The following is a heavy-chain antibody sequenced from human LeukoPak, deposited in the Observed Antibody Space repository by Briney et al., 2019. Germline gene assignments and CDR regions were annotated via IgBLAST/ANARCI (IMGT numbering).Heavy chain of an antibody. CDR3: ARVRRYSSRPDAFDI. CDR2: IDYSGST. CDR1: GGSISTYY. V-gene: IGHV4-59*01. Sequence: SETLSLTCTVSGGSISTYYWSWIRQPPGKGLEWIGYIDYSGSTNYNPSLKSRVTMSVDTSKNRFSLKLSSVTAADTALFYCARVRRYSSRPDAFDIWGQGTMVTVPS. J-gene: IGHJ3*02. D-gene: IGHD6-13*01.